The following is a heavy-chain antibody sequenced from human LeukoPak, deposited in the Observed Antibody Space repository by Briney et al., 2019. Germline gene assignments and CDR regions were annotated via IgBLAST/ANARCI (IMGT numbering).Heavy chain of an antibody. CDR3: ARARRDCSGGSCYSYYFDF. Sequence: GGSLRLSCAASGFTFSSYAIHWVRQAPGKGLEFVSAINRYGDSTYYANSVKGRFTISRDDSKNTVYLQMGSLTAEDMAVYYCARARRDCSGGSCYSYYFDFWGQGTLVTVSS. CDR2: INRYGDST. CDR1: GFTFSSYA. J-gene: IGHJ4*02. V-gene: IGHV3-64*01. D-gene: IGHD2-15*01.